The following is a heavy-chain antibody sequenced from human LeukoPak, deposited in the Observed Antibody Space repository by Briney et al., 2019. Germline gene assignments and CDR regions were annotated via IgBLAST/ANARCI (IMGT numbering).Heavy chain of an antibody. Sequence: PGGSLRLSCAASGFTFNTFWMIWVRQAPGKGLEWVANIDQGGSAKYYVDSLKDCFTIARDNVKNSLYLQMNSLRAEDTAVYYCVRDKGGRSGAIYYDAFDVWGQGTMVTVSS. V-gene: IGHV3-7*01. D-gene: IGHD1-26*01. CDR3: VRDKGGRSGAIYYDAFDV. CDR2: IDQGGSAK. J-gene: IGHJ3*01. CDR1: GFTFNTFW.